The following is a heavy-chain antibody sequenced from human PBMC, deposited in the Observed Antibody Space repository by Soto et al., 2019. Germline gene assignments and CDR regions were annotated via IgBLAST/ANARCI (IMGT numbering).Heavy chain of an antibody. V-gene: IGHV4-30-4*01. CDR2: IYDSGSS. J-gene: IGHJ4*02. D-gene: IGHD5-12*01. CDR1: GASISSGDYF. CDR3: AREKGYISGPKNLDY. Sequence: TLSLTCTVSGASISSGDYFWSWIRQSPGKGLEWIGYIYDSGSSYYNPSLKSRVTMSVDTSKNQFSLKLRSVTAADTAVYYCAREKGYISGPKNLDYWGQGTLVTVSS.